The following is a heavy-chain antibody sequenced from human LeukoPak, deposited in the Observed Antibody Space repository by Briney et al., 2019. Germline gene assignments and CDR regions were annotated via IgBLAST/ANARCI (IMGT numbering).Heavy chain of an antibody. D-gene: IGHD3-10*01. CDR1: GVTFSNSG. Sequence: ASVKVSCKASGVTFSNSGITWVRQAPGQGLEWMGRFIPVSGITDYAQNLQDRVTISADETTKTAYMELSSLTSEDTAVYYCARALWFGEFYVTDAFDMWVQGTMVTVSS. J-gene: IGHJ3*02. CDR3: ARALWFGEFYVTDAFDM. CDR2: FIPVSGIT. V-gene: IGHV1-69*04.